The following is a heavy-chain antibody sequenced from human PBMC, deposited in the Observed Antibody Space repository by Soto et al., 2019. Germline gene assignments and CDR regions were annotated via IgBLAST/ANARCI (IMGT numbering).Heavy chain of an antibody. J-gene: IGHJ4*02. CDR2: IIPIFGTA. CDR1: GGTFSSYA. D-gene: IGHD1-26*01. CDR3: ARDLPYSGSYSPFDY. Sequence: SVKVSCKASGGTFSSYAIISVRQAPGQGLEWMGGIIPIFGTANYAQKFQGRVTITADESTSTAYMELSSLRSEDTAVYYCARDLPYSGSYSPFDYWGQGTLVTVSS. V-gene: IGHV1-69*13.